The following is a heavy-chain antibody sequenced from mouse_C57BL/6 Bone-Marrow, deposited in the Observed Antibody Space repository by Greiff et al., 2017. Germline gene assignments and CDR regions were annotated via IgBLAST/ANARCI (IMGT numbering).Heavy chain of an antibody. Sequence: QVQLQQPGAELVRPGTSVKLSCKASGYTFTSYWMHWVKQRPGQGLEWIGVIDPSDSYTNYNQKFKGKATLTVDTSSSTAYMQRSSLTSEDAAVXYCARIPGLDYWGQGTTLTVSS. CDR3: ARIPGLDY. J-gene: IGHJ2*01. V-gene: IGHV1-59*01. CDR2: IDPSDSYT. CDR1: GYTFTSYW. D-gene: IGHD3-3*01.